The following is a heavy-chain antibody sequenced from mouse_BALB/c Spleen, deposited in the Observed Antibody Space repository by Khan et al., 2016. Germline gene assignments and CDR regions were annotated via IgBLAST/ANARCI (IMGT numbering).Heavy chain of an antibody. CDR3: ARDLNWYFDV. J-gene: IGHJ1*01. V-gene: IGHV5-4*02. CDR2: ISDGGSYT. Sequence: EVELVESGGGLVKPGGSLKLSCAASGFTFSDYYMYWVRQTPEKRLEWVATISDGGSYTYYPDSVKGRFTISRDNAQNNLYLHMSSLKSEDTAMYYCARDLNWYFDVWDAGTTVTVSS. CDR1: GFTFSDYY.